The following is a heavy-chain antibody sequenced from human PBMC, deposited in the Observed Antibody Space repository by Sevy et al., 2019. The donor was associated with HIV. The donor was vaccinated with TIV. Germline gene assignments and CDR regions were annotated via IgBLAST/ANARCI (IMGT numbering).Heavy chain of an antibody. Sequence: GGSLRLSCAASGFTFSSYWMHWVRQAPGKGLVWVSRINTDGSSTSYADSVKGRFTISTDNAKNTLYLQMNSLRAEDTAVYYCARDGYSSSSVDVDYWGQETLVTVSS. V-gene: IGHV3-74*01. CDR3: ARDGYSSSSVDVDY. J-gene: IGHJ4*02. CDR2: INTDGSST. D-gene: IGHD6-13*01. CDR1: GFTFSSYW.